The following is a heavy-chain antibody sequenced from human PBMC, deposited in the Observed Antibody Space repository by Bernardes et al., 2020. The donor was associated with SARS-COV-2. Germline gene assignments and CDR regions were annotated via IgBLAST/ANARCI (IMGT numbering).Heavy chain of an antibody. CDR2: LNPVTGGT. CDR1: GYKFIAYY. V-gene: IGHV1-2*02. CDR3: VRDYGDAPTDH. J-gene: IGHJ4*02. Sequence: ASVKVSCKASGYKFIAYYMHWVRQAPGQGLQWMGWLNPVTGGTFYAQNFQGRVTMTMDTSITTAYMEVQRLRSDDTAVYYCVRDYGDAPTDHWGQGTLVTVSS. D-gene: IGHD4-17*01.